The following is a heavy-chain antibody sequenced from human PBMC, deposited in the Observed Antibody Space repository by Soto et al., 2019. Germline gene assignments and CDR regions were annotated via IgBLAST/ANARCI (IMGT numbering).Heavy chain of an antibody. Sequence: QVQLVQSGAEVKKPGASVKVSCKASGYTFTAYYMHWVRQAPGQGLEWMGWINPNSGGTYHAQNFKGRVTMTRDTSTPTAYMELASLRSDDTAVYYCAGGGGRGYNELDPWGHGTLVIVSS. J-gene: IGHJ5*02. CDR1: GYTFTAYY. CDR3: AGGGGRGYNELDP. V-gene: IGHV1-2*02. D-gene: IGHD5-12*01. CDR2: INPNSGGT.